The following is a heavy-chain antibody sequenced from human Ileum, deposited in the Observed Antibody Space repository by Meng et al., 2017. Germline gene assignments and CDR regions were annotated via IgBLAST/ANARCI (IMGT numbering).Heavy chain of an antibody. CDR2: IRKIGTTYAT. D-gene: IGHD4-17*01. CDR1: GFTFIDSS. V-gene: IGHV3-73*02. Sequence: AQLVESGGDLVQPWGSMKLPCAASGFTFIDSSMQGVRLASGKGLEWFGRIRKIGTTYATAYAASVRGRFIISIDDSKNTAYLQMNSLQTEDTAVYYCSSNVYGDSVDYWGQGTLVTVSS. J-gene: IGHJ4*02. CDR3: SSNVYGDSVDY.